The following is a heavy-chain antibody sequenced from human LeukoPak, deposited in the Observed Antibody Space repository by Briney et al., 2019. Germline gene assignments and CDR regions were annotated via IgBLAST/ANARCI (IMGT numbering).Heavy chain of an antibody. J-gene: IGHJ4*02. CDR1: GFTFSSYA. CDR3: AKDLYSSGWYYFDY. V-gene: IGHV3-23*01. Sequence: PGGPLRLSCAASGFTFSSYAMSWVRQAPGKGLEWVSAISGSGGSTYYADSVKGRFTISRDNSKNTLYLQMNSLRAEDTAVYYCAKDLYSSGWYYFDYWGQGTLVTVSS. CDR2: ISGSGGST. D-gene: IGHD6-19*01.